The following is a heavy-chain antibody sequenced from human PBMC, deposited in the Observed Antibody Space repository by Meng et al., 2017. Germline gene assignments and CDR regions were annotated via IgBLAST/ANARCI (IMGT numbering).Heavy chain of an antibody. CDR2: ISSSSSYI. D-gene: IGHD2-15*01. V-gene: IGHV3-21*01. CDR1: GFTFSSYS. CDR3: ARGGVVVAATSNEFNY. J-gene: IGHJ4*02. Sequence: GESLKISCAASGFTFSSYSMNWVRQAPGKGLEWVSSISSSSSYIYYADSVKGRFTISRDNAKNSLYLQMNSLRAEDTAVYYCARGGVVVAATSNEFNYWGQGTLVTVSS.